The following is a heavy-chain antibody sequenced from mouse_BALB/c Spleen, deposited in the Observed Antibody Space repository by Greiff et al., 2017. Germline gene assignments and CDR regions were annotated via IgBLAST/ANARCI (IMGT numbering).Heavy chain of an antibody. J-gene: IGHJ4*01. V-gene: IGHV1S81*02. Sequence: QVQLQQPGAELVKPGASVKLSCKASGYTFTSYWIHWVKQRPGQGLEWIGEINPSNGRTNYNEKFKSKATLTVDKSSSTAYMQLSSLTSEDSAVYYCARCGNYPYAMDYWGQGTSVTVSS. CDR2: INPSNGRT. CDR3: ARCGNYPYAMDY. D-gene: IGHD2-1*01. CDR1: GYTFTSYW.